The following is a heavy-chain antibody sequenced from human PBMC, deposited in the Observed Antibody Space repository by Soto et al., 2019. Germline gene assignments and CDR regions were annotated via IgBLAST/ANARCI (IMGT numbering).Heavy chain of an antibody. CDR3: ARGRYCLTGRCFPNWFDS. D-gene: IGHD2-15*01. J-gene: IGHJ5*01. V-gene: IGHV4-30-4*01. CDR1: GDSISSVDYF. CDR2: IYKSATT. Sequence: SETLSLTCSVSGDSISSVDYFWAWIRQPPGQALEYIGYIYKSATTYYNPSFESRVAISLDTSKSQFSLNVTSVTAADTAVYFCARGRYCLTGRCFPNWFDSWGQGTLVTVSS.